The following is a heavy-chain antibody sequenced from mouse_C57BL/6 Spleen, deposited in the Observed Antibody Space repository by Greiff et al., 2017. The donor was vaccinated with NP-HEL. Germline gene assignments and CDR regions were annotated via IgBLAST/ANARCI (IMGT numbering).Heavy chain of an antibody. J-gene: IGHJ3*01. CDR1: GYTFTDYE. CDR2: IDPETGGT. D-gene: IGHD2-10*02. V-gene: IGHV1-15*01. CDR3: TIWGYGNLFAY. Sequence: VQLQQSGAELVRPGASVTLSCKASGYTFTDYEMHWVKQTPVHGLEWIGAIDPETGGTAYNQKFKGKAILTADKSSSTAYMELRSLTSEDSAVYYGTIWGYGNLFAYWGQGTLVTVSA.